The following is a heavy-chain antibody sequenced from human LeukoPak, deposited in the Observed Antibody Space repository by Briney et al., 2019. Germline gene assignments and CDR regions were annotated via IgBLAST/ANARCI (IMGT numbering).Heavy chain of an antibody. Sequence: GGSLRLSCAASGFTFSDYGMQWVRQAPGKGLEWVALISTDGSHKDYADSVKSRFTLSRDNSKNTLYLQMNSLRVEDTAVYYCAKDGTSSWFGEATWGQGTLVTVSS. V-gene: IGHV3-30*18. J-gene: IGHJ5*02. CDR3: AKDGTSSWFGEAT. D-gene: IGHD6-13*01. CDR2: ISTDGSHK. CDR1: GFTFSDYG.